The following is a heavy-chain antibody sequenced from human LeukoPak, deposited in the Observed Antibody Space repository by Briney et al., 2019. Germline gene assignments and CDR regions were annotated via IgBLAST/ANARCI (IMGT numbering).Heavy chain of an antibody. V-gene: IGHV3-30*02. CDR3: AKDPTHYRVWDYYETIGLSY. Sequence: QPGGSLRLSCAASGLTFSSYGMHWVRQAPGKGLEWVAFIRYDGSNKYYADSVKGRFTISRDNSKNTLNLQMNSLRAEDTAVYYCAKDPTHYRVWDYYETIGLSYWGQGTLVTVSS. CDR1: GLTFSSYG. J-gene: IGHJ4*02. CDR2: IRYDGSNK. D-gene: IGHD3-22*01.